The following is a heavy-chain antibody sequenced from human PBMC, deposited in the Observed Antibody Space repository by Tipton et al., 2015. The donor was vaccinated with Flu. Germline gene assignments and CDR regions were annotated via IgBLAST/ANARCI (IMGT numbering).Heavy chain of an antibody. CDR1: GYTFTSYY. V-gene: IGHV1-46*01. D-gene: IGHD6-19*01. J-gene: IGHJ2*01. Sequence: QSGAEVKKPGASVKVSCKASGYTFTSYYMHWVRQAPGQGLEWMGIINPSGGSPSYAQKFQGRVTMTRDTSTSTVYMELSSLRSEDTAVYYCARDFHHRGGSALSAYFDLWGRGTLVTVSS. CDR3: ARDFHHRGGSALSAYFDL. CDR2: INPSGGSP.